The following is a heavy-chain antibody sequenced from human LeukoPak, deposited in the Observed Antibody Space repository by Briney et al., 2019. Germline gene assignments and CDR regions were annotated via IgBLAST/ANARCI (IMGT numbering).Heavy chain of an antibody. Sequence: PGGSLRLSCAASGFTFSSYSMNWVRQAPGKGLEWVSYISSSSSTIYYADSVKGRFTISRDNAKNSLYLQMNSLRAEDTAVYYCAKDAHHLMEHFDYWGQGTLVTVSS. D-gene: IGHD2-8*01. CDR1: GFTFSSYS. CDR2: ISSSSSTI. J-gene: IGHJ4*02. CDR3: AKDAHHLMEHFDY. V-gene: IGHV3-48*01.